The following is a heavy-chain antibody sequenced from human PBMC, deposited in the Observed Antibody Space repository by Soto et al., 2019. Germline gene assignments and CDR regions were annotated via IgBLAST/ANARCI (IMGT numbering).Heavy chain of an antibody. Sequence: ASVKVSCKTSGYTFTSYDINWVRQATGQGLEWMGWMNPNSGNTGYAQKFQGRVTMTRNTSITTAYMELSSLTSEDTAVYYCARMHYFGSESHNWFDPWGQGTLVTVS. J-gene: IGHJ5*02. CDR1: GYTFTSYD. CDR3: ARMHYFGSESHNWFDP. V-gene: IGHV1-8*01. CDR2: MNPNSGNT. D-gene: IGHD3-10*01.